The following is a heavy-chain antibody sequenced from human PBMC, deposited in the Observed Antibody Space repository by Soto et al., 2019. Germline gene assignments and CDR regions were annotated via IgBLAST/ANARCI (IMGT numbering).Heavy chain of an antibody. CDR2: ISGSGGST. CDR3: AKDESRDFPSGRKLARENWFDT. J-gene: IGHJ5*02. CDR1: GFTFSSYA. D-gene: IGHD3-3*01. Sequence: GGSLRLSCAASGFTFSSYAMSWVRQAPGKGLEWVSAISGSGGSTYYADSVKGRFTISRDNSKNTLYLQMNSLRAEDTAVYYCAKDESRDFPSGRKLARENWFDTWGQGTLVTVSS. V-gene: IGHV3-23*01.